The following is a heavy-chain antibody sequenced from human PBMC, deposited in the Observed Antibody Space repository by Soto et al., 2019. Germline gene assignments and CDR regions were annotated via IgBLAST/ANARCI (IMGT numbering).Heavy chain of an antibody. CDR3: AKRTVGWYFDL. J-gene: IGHJ2*01. D-gene: IGHD4-17*01. Sequence: EVQLLESGGGLVQPGGSLRLSCAASGFTFSSYAMSWVRQAPGKGLEWVSAISGSGGSTYYADSVKGRFTIYRDNSKNTLDLQMNSLRAADTAVYDCAKRTVGWYFDLWGRGTLVTVSS. CDR1: GFTFSSYA. CDR2: ISGSGGST. V-gene: IGHV3-23*01.